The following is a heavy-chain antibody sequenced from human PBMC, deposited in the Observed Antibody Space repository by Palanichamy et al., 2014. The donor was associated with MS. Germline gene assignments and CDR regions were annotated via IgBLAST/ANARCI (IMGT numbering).Heavy chain of an antibody. V-gene: IGHV3-72*01. J-gene: IGHJ4*02. CDR1: GFTFSDYY. D-gene: IGHD5-18*01. CDR3: GRGGTGYHYGFSDS. CDR2: SRNKANSYTT. Sequence: EVQLVESGGGLVQPGGSLRLSCAVSGFTFSDYYMEWVRQAPGKGLEWVGRSRNKANSYTTEYAASVKGRFTISRDDSKKSLYLQMNSLNTEDTAVYYCGRGGTGYHYGFSDSWGQGTLVTVSS.